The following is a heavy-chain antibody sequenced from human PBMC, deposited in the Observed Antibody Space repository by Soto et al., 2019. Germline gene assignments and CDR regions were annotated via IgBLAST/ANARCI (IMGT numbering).Heavy chain of an antibody. D-gene: IGHD7-27*01. CDR1: GYAFTSYY. J-gene: IGHJ4*02. Sequence: ASVKVSCKASGYAFTSYYMHWVRQAPGQGLEWMGIINPSGGSTSYAQKFQGRVTMTRDTSTSTVYMELSSLRSEDTAVYYCAGRRASGYYFDYWGQGTLVTVSS. CDR3: AGRRASGYYFDY. V-gene: IGHV1-46*01. CDR2: INPSGGST.